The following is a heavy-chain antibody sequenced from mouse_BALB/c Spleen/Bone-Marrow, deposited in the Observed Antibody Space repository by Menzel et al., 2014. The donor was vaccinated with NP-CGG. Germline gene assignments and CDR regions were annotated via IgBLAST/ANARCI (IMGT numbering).Heavy chain of an antibody. Sequence: QVQLQQSGSELVRPGSSVKLSCKASGYTFTNNWMNWVKQRPGQGLEWLGMIDPSDSETHYNQMFKDKATLSVDKSSSTAYMQLSSLTAVDSAVYYGARHRRDYWGKGTSVTVSS. CDR2: IDPSDSET. CDR1: GYTFTNNW. D-gene: IGHD3-1*01. CDR3: ARHRRDY. J-gene: IGHJ4*01. V-gene: IGHV1-61*01.